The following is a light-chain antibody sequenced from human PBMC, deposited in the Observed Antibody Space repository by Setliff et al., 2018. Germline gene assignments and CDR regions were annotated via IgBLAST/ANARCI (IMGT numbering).Light chain of an antibody. CDR2: EDN. CDR1: SGSIASNY. J-gene: IGLJ1*01. V-gene: IGLV6-57*01. CDR3: QSYDSSIYYV. Sequence: NFMLTQPHSVSESPGKTVTISCTRSSGSIASNYVQWYQQRPGSSPTTVIYEDNQRPSGVPDRFSGSIDSSSNSASLTISGLKTEDEADYYCQSYDSSIYYVFGTGTRSPS.